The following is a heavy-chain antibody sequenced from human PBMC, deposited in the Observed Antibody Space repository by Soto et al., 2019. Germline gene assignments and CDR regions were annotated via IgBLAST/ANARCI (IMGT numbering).Heavy chain of an antibody. J-gene: IGHJ6*02. CDR1: GGTFSSYA. CDR2: IIPIFGTA. D-gene: IGHD5-12*01. V-gene: IGHV1-69*13. CDR3: ARDRGWLDYYYYGMDV. Sequence: ASVKVSCKASGGTFSSYAISWVRQAPGQGLEWMGGIIPIFGTANYAQKFQGRVTITADESTSTAYMELSSLRSEDTAVYYCARDRGWLDYYYYGMDVSGQGTTVTVSS.